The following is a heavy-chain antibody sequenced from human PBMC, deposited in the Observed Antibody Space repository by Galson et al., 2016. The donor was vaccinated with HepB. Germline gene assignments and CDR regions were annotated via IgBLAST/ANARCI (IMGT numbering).Heavy chain of an antibody. CDR2: INPTDGST. Sequence: SVKVSCKASGYTFSAYDIHWVRQAPGQGLEWMGKINPTDGSTSDAQEFLGRVTMTRDRSTTTVYMELSNLKSDDTAVYYCARGTGTGCYFDYWGQGTLVTVSS. CDR3: ARGTGTGCYFDY. V-gene: IGHV1-46*01. CDR1: GYTFSAYD. J-gene: IGHJ4*02. D-gene: IGHD3/OR15-3a*01.